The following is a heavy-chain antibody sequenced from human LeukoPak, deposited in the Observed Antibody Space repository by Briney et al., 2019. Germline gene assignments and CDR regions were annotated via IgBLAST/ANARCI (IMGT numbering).Heavy chain of an antibody. V-gene: IGHV4-59*11. J-gene: IGHJ3*02. Sequence: SETLSLTCTVSGGSISSHYWSWIRQPPGKGLEWIGYIYYSGSTNYNPSLKSRVTISVDTSKNQFSLKLSSVTAADTAVYYCATSGYSTRVDAFDIWGRGTMVTVSS. D-gene: IGHD3-3*01. CDR1: GGSISSHY. CDR2: IYYSGST. CDR3: ATSGYSTRVDAFDI.